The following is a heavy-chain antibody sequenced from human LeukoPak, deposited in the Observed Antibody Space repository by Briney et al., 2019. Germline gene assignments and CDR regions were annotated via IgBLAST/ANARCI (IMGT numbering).Heavy chain of an antibody. CDR2: INPNSGGT. CDR1: GYTFTDYY. V-gene: IGHV1-2*02. CDR3: ARVGYCSGGSCYSGTFDY. J-gene: IGHJ4*02. D-gene: IGHD2-15*01. Sequence: GASVKVSCKASGYTFTDYYMHWVRQAPGQGLEWMGRINPNSGGTNYAQKFQGRVTMTRDTSISTAYMELSRLRSDDTAVYYCARVGYCSGGSCYSGTFDYWGQGTLVTVSS.